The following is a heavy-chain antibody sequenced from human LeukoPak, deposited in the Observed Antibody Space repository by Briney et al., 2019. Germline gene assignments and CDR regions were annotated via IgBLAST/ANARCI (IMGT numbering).Heavy chain of an antibody. V-gene: IGHV4-39*07. J-gene: IGHJ3*02. D-gene: IGHD5-12*01. CDR3: ARGPSGLRSPFNT. CDR1: GASINIYTYY. CDR2: VSYSGSP. Sequence: PSETLSLTCTVSGASINIYTYYWGWIRQPPGKGLEWIGSVSYSGSPYYNPSLTSRVTISVDTSRNQVSLKLTSVTAADTAVYYCARGPSGLRSPFNTWGQGTTVTVSS.